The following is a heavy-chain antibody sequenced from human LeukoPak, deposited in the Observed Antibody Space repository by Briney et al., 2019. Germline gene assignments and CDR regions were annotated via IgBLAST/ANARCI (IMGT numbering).Heavy chain of an antibody. CDR3: ARANPLWSGYPKIDY. J-gene: IGHJ4*02. V-gene: IGHV4-59*01. Sequence: SETLSLTCAVYGGSFSGYYWSWIRQPPGKGLEWIGYIYYSGSTNYNPSLKSRVTISVDTSKNQFSLKLSSVTAADTAVYYCARANPLWSGYPKIDYWGQGTLVTVSS. CDR1: GGSFSGYY. CDR2: IYYSGST. D-gene: IGHD3-3*01.